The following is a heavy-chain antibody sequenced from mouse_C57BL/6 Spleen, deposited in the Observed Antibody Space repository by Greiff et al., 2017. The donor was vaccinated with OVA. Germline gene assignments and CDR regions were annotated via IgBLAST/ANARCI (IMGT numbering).Heavy chain of an antibody. J-gene: IGHJ2*01. V-gene: IGHV1-53*01. CDR2: INPSNGGT. Sequence: QVQLQQPGTELVKPGASVKLSCKASGYTFTSYWMHWVKQRPGQGLAWIGNINPSNGGTNYNEKFKSKATLTVDKSSSTAYMQLSSLTSEDSAVYYCARIDYGSSYYFDYWGQGTTLTVSS. CDR3: ARIDYGSSYYFDY. D-gene: IGHD1-1*01. CDR1: GYTFTSYW.